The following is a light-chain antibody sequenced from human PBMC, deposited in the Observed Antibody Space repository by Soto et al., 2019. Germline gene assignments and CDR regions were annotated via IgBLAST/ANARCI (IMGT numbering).Light chain of an antibody. CDR1: SGHSSYA. CDR2: LNSDGSH. V-gene: IGLV4-69*01. J-gene: IGLJ2*01. Sequence: QSVLTQSPSASASLGASVKLTCTLSSGHSSYAIAWHQQQPEKGPRYLMKLNSDGSHNRGDGILDRFSGSSSGAERYLTISSLQSEDEADYYCQTWGTGIHVVFGGGTKLTVL. CDR3: QTWGTGIHVV.